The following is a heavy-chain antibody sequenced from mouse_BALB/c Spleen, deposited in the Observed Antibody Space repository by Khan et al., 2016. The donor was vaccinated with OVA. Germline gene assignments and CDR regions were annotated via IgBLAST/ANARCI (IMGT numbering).Heavy chain of an antibody. Sequence: VQLQQSGAELVRPGTSVKMSCKAAGYTFTNYWIGWVKPRPGHGLAWIGAIYPGGGYTNYNEKFKDKATLNADTSTSTAYMQPSSLTSGDSVIYYWARRGAARATWDYFDYWGQGTTLTVSS. J-gene: IGHJ2*01. CDR2: IYPGGGYT. CDR1: GYTFTNYW. V-gene: IGHV1-63*02. CDR3: ARRGAARATWDYFDY. D-gene: IGHD3-1*01.